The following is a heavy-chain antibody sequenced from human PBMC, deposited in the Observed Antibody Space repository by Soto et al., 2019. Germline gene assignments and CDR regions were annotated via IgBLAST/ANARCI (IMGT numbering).Heavy chain of an antibody. Sequence: PSQTLSLTCAISGDSVSTNSATWDWIRQSPSRGLEWLGRTYYRSKWFNDYAVSVKGRISINPDTSNNLRAEDTAIYYCAKGAYYDFWSGYSAFDCWGQGTLVTVSS. D-gene: IGHD3-3*01. CDR1: GDSVSTNSAT. CDR3: WSGYSAFDC. CDR2: TYYRSKWFN. J-gene: IGHJ4*02. V-gene: IGHV6-1*01.